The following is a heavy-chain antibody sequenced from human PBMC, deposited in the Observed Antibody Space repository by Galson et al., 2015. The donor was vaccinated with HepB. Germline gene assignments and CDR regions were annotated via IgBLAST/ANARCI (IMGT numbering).Heavy chain of an antibody. D-gene: IGHD6-19*01. J-gene: IGHJ5*02. Sequence: SLRLSCAASGFVFSNYRMNWVRQAPGKGLEWVSSISGSSDYIHYADSVKGRFTISRDNAKNSLFLQMNSLRAEDTAMYYCARDWGIAVAATWFFDPWGQGTLVTVSS. CDR1: GFVFSNYR. V-gene: IGHV3-21*01. CDR2: ISGSSDYI. CDR3: ARDWGIAVAATWFFDP.